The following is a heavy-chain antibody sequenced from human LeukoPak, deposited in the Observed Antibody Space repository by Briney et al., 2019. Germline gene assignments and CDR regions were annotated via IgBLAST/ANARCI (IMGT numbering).Heavy chain of an antibody. CDR3: TRRYYHDSSGNFQRDY. V-gene: IGHV3-30*03. CDR2: ISYDGSNK. D-gene: IGHD3-22*01. CDR1: GFTFSIYG. J-gene: IGHJ4*02. Sequence: GRSLRLSCAASGFTFSIYGMHWVRQAPGKGLGWVTVISYDGSNKYYADSVKGRFTISRDDSKNTAYLQMNSLKTDDTAVYFYTRRYYHDSSGNFQRDYWGQGTLVTVSS.